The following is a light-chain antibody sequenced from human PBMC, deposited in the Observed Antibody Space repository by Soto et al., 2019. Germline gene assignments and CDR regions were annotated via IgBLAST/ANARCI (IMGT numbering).Light chain of an antibody. CDR1: QSVSSY. J-gene: IGKJ1*01. CDR3: QQRSNWPRA. CDR2: DTS. Sequence: EIVLTQSPATLSLSPGERATLSCRASQSVSSYLAWYQQKPGQAPRLLISDTSNRATGIPARFSGSGSGTDFTLTISSLEPEDCAVYYCQQRSNWPRAFGQRTKVDIK. V-gene: IGKV3-11*01.